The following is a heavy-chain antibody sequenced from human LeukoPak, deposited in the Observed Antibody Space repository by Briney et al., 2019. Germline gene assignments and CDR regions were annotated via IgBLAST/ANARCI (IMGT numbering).Heavy chain of an antibody. D-gene: IGHD4-17*01. CDR1: GFTVSSTY. Sequence: GGSLRLSCAASGFTVSSTYMSWVRQAPGKGLEWVANIEQHGSERYYVDSVKGRFTISRDNAKNSLYLQMNSLRAEDTAVYYCVRYIRGDYNYWGQGTLVTVSS. J-gene: IGHJ4*02. CDR3: VRYIRGDYNY. V-gene: IGHV3-7*01. CDR2: IEQHGSER.